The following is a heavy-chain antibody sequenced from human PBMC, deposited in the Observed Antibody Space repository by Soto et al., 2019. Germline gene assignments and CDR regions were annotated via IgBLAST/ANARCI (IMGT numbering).Heavy chain of an antibody. J-gene: IGHJ5*02. D-gene: IGHD2-15*01. CDR3: ARHLRGYCSGGSCRTTHNWFDP. V-gene: IGHV5-10-1*01. Sequence: PGESLKISCQASGYSFTIYWISWVRQMPGKGLEWMGRIDPSDSYTNYSPSFQGHVTISADKSISTAYLQWSSLKASDTAMYYCARHLRGYCSGGSCRTTHNWFDPWGQGTLVTVSS. CDR2: IDPSDSYT. CDR1: GYSFTIYW.